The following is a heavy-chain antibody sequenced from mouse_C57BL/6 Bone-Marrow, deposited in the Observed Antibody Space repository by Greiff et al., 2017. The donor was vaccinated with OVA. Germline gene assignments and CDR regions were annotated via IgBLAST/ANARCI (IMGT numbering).Heavy chain of an antibody. Sequence: VQLQQSGTVLARPGASVKMSCKTSGYTFTSYWMHWVKQRPGQGLEWIGAIYPGNSDTSYNQKFKGKAKLTAVTSASTAYMERSSLTNEDTAVYYCTRRWSIFYYAMDYWGQGTSVTVSS. D-gene: IGHD1-1*02. CDR2: IYPGNSDT. V-gene: IGHV1-5*01. J-gene: IGHJ4*01. CDR3: TRRWSIFYYAMDY. CDR1: GYTFTSYW.